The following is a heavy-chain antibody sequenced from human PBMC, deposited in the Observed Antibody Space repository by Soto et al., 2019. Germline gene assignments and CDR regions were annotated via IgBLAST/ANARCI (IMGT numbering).Heavy chain of an antibody. CDR1: GGTFSSYA. D-gene: IGHD6-13*01. CDR3: ARDDIAAAGTYYYYGMDV. V-gene: IGHV1-69*13. J-gene: IGHJ6*02. Sequence: GASVKVSCKASGGTFSSYAISWVRQAPGQGLEWMGGIIPIFGTANYAQKFQGRVTITADESTSTAYMELSSQRSEDTAVYYCARDDIAAAGTYYYYGMDVWGQGTTVTVSS. CDR2: IIPIFGTA.